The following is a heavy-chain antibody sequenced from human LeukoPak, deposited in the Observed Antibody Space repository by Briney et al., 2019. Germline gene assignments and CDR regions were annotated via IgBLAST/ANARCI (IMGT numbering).Heavy chain of an antibody. D-gene: IGHD3-22*01. CDR3: ARHGLGYDSSGYRNLNWFDP. V-gene: IGHV4-39*01. J-gene: IGHJ5*02. CDR1: GGSISSSSYY. Sequence: KPSETLSLTCTVSGGSISSSSYYWGWIRQPPGKGLEWIGSIYYSGSTYYNPSLKSRVTISVDTSKNQFSLKLSSVTAADTAVYYCARHGLGYDSSGYRNLNWFDPWGQGTLVTVSS. CDR2: IYYSGST.